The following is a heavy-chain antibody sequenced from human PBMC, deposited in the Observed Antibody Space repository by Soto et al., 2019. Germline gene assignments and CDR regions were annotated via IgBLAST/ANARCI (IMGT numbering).Heavy chain of an antibody. CDR1: GYNFNQYY. CDR2: INLRGGTT. J-gene: IGHJ4*02. CDR3: ARGPDDSDVPRWDH. Sequence: QVQLVQSGPEVRKPGASVRLSCATSGYNFNQYYIHWVRQAPGQGLEWMGIINLRGGTTESAHKFRGRVTVTGDTSTRTAYMELSSLRSEDTAVYFCARGPDDSDVPRWDHWGQGTLITVSS. V-gene: IGHV1-46*02. D-gene: IGHD4-17*01.